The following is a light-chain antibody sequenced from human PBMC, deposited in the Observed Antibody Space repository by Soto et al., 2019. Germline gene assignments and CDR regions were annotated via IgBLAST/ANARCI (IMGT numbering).Light chain of an antibody. Sequence: QSVLTQPRSVSGSPGQSGTISCTGTSSDVGGYNYLSWYQQHPGKAPKLMIYDVSKRPSGVPDRFSGSKSGNTGSLTISGLQAEDEADYYCCSSAGTYTSVFGGGTKLTVL. V-gene: IGLV2-11*01. CDR3: CSSAGTYTSV. J-gene: IGLJ3*02. CDR2: DVS. CDR1: SSDVGGYNY.